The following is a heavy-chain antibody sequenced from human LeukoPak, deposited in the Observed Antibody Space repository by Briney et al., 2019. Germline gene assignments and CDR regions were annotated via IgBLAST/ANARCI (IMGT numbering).Heavy chain of an antibody. V-gene: IGHV4-34*01. CDR1: GGSFSGYY. J-gene: IGHJ6*03. CDR3: ARKPVVAASPLPYYYYMDV. Sequence: SETLSLTCAVYGGSFSGYYWSWVRQPPGKGLEWIGEINHSGSTNYNPSLKRRVTISVDTSKNQFSLKLSSVTAADTAVYYCARKPVVAASPLPYYYYMDVWGKGTTVTVSS. D-gene: IGHD2-15*01. CDR2: INHSGST.